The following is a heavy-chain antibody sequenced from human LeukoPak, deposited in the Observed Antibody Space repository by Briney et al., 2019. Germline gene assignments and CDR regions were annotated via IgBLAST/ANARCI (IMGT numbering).Heavy chain of an antibody. CDR3: AKDIATMIVAADY. CDR1: GFTFSSYW. CDR2: IKQDGSEK. V-gene: IGHV3-7*03. Sequence: GGSLRLSCAASGFTFSSYWMSWVRQAPGKGLEWVANIKQDGSEKYYVDSVKGRFTISRDNAKNSLYLQMNSLRAEDTALYYCAKDIATMIVAADYWGQGTLVTVSS. D-gene: IGHD3-22*01. J-gene: IGHJ4*02.